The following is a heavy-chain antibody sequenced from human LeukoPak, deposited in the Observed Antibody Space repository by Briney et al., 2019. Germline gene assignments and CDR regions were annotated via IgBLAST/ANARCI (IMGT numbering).Heavy chain of an antibody. J-gene: IGHJ4*02. CDR1: GFTFSSYA. CDR2: ISGGGEST. Sequence: GGSLRLSCAASGFTFSSYAMNWVRQAPGKGLEWVSAISGGGESTYNADSVKGRFIISRDNSKNTLYLQMNSRRAEDTAVYYCAKGEGGYCSSSSCSTYFDYWGQGTLVTVSS. CDR3: AKGEGGYCSSSSCSTYFDY. V-gene: IGHV3-23*01. D-gene: IGHD2-15*01.